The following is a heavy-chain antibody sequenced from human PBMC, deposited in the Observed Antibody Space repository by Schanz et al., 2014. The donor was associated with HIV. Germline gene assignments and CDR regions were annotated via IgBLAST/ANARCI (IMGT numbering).Heavy chain of an antibody. CDR1: GFTFSSYS. D-gene: IGHD2-21*02. Sequence: EVQLVESGGGLVKPGGSPRLSCAASGFTFSSYSMNWVRQAPGKGLEWVSSISSSSSYIYYADSVKGRFTISRDNAKNSLYLQMNSLRAEDTAVYYCARVSQITHIVVVTASLVDVWGQGTTVTVSS. V-gene: IGHV3-21*01. CDR2: ISSSSSYI. J-gene: IGHJ6*02. CDR3: ARVSQITHIVVVTASLVDV.